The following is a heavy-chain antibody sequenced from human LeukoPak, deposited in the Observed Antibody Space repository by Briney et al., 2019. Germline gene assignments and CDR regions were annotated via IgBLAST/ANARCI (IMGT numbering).Heavy chain of an antibody. D-gene: IGHD6-13*01. Sequence: VGSLRLSCAASGFTFSPYGMHWVRQGPGKGLEGVAFIRYDGTHKYYADSVKARVMISRDNSKNMLYLQMNSLRAEDTAVYYCVKGGTSSWLEHWGQGTLLTVSS. CDR2: IRYDGTHK. J-gene: IGHJ4*02. CDR3: VKGGTSSWLEH. V-gene: IGHV3-30*02. CDR1: GFTFSPYG.